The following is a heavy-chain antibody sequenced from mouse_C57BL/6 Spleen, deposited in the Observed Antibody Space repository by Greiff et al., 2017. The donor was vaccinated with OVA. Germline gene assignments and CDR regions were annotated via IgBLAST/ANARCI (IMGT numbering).Heavy chain of an antibody. Sequence: VQLKESGAELVKPGASVKLSCTASGFNIKDYYMHWVKQRTEQGLEWIGRIDPEDGETKYAPKFQGKATITADTSSNTAYLQLSSLTSEDTAVYYCALYDYDGAWFAYWGQGTRSLSLQ. D-gene: IGHD2-4*01. CDR3: ALYDYDGAWFAY. CDR2: IDPEDGET. CDR1: GFNIKDYY. V-gene: IGHV14-2*01. J-gene: IGHJ3*01.